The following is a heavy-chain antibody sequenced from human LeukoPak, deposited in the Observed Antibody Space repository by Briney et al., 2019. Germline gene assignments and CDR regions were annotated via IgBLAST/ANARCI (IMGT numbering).Heavy chain of an antibody. V-gene: IGHV3-7*01. CDR3: ARDLEYSSSSFNWRAEYFQH. D-gene: IGHD6-6*01. J-gene: IGHJ1*01. Sequence: GGSLRLSCAASGFTFSSYWISWVRQAPGKGLEWVANIKQDGSEKYYVDSVKGRFTISRDNAKNTLYLQMNSLRAEDTAVYYCARDLEYSSSSFNWRAEYFQHWGQGTLVTVSS. CDR1: GFTFSSYW. CDR2: IKQDGSEK.